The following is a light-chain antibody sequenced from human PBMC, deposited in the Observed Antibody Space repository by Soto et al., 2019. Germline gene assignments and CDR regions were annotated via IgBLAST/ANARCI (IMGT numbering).Light chain of an antibody. V-gene: IGLV2-14*01. Sequence: QSARTQPASVSGSPGQSITISCTGTSSDVGGYKYVSWYQQHPGKAPKLIIYEVSNRPSGVSNRFSGSKSGNTASLTISGLQAEDEADYYCNSYTSKSTGVFGTGTKVTVL. CDR2: EVS. CDR1: SSDVGGYKY. CDR3: NSYTSKSTGV. J-gene: IGLJ1*01.